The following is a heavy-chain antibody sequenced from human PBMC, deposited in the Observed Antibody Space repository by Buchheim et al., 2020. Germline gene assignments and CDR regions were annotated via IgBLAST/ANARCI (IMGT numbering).Heavy chain of an antibody. CDR2: IYHSGST. CDR3: ARHRLGLPGFDY. J-gene: IGHJ4*02. Sequence: QVQLQESGPGLARPSGTLSLTCAVSGDSISSYWWSWVRQPPGKGLEWIGEIYHSGSTNYNPSLKSRVSISLDKSKNAFSLKLSSVTAADTAEYYCARHRLGLPGFDYWGQGTL. D-gene: IGHD1-7*01. V-gene: IGHV4-4*02. CDR1: GDSISSYW.